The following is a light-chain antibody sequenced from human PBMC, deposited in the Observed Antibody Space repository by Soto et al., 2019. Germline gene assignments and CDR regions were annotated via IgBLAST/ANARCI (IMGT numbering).Light chain of an antibody. CDR3: CSYAGSSTFA. Sequence: QSVLTQPASVSGSPGPSITISCTGTSSDVGSYNLVSWYQQYPGKAPKLIIYEVSKRPSGVSNRFSGSKSGNTASLTISGLQAEDEADYYCCSYAGSSTFAFGAGTKLTVL. V-gene: IGLV2-23*02. CDR1: SSDVGSYNL. CDR2: EVS. J-gene: IGLJ3*02.